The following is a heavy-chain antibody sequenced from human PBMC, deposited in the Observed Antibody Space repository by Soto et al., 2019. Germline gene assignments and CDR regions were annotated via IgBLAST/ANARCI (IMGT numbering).Heavy chain of an antibody. CDR3: ARVSVLTGTHHCDS. D-gene: IGHD1-7*01. J-gene: IGHJ4*02. CDR1: GYSFTGQY. CDR2: INPNSGGT. Sequence: ASVKVSCKASGYSFTGQYIHWVRQAPGQGLEWMGWINPNSGGTNYAQKFQGRVSMTRDTSTSTAYMELSRLISDDTAVYYCARVSVLTGTHHCDSWGQGTRVTVSS. V-gene: IGHV1-2*02.